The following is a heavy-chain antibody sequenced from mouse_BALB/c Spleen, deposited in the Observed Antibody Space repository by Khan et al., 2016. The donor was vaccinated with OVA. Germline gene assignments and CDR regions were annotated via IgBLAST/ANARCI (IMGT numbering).Heavy chain of an antibody. CDR1: GFTFSDYG. CDR2: ISNLAYSI. D-gene: IGHD2-14*01. J-gene: IGHJ4*01. Sequence: VELVESGGGLVQPGGSRKLSCAASGFTFSDYGMAWVRQTPGKGPEWVAFISNLAYSIYYADTVTGRFTISGENAKNTLYLEMSSLRSEDTAMYYCARGGRYGLYAMDYWGQGTSVTVSS. CDR3: ARGGRYGLYAMDY. V-gene: IGHV5-15*02.